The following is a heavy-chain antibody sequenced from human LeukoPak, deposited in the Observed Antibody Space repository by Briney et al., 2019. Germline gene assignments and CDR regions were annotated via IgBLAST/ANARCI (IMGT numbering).Heavy chain of an antibody. Sequence: PSETLSLTCTVSGGSISSYYWSWIRQPPGKGLGWIGYIYFSGGTNYNPSLKSRVTISLDTSKNQFSLKLSSVTAADTAVYYYARKNWGSHIYYFDYWGQGTLVTVSS. J-gene: IGHJ4*02. CDR2: IYFSGGT. CDR3: ARKNWGSHIYYFDY. CDR1: GGSISSYY. D-gene: IGHD7-27*01. V-gene: IGHV4-59*01.